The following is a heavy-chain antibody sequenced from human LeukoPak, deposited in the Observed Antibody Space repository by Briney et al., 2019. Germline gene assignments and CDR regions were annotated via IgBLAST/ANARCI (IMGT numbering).Heavy chain of an antibody. CDR1: GYTFTGYY. V-gene: IGHV1-2*02. D-gene: IGHD2-15*01. Sequence: GASVKVLCKASGYTFTGYYMHWVRQAPGQGLEWMGLINPNSGGTNYAQKFQGRVTMTRDTSISTAYMELSRLRSDDTAVYYCARVMGGYCSGGSCRHEPFDYWGQGTLVTVSS. J-gene: IGHJ4*02. CDR3: ARVMGGYCSGGSCRHEPFDY. CDR2: INPNSGGT.